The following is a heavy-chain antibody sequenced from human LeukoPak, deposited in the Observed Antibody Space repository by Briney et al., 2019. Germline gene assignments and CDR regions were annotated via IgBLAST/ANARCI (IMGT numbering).Heavy chain of an antibody. CDR3: ARDRYYDFWSGYYYYYYYMDV. J-gene: IGHJ6*03. D-gene: IGHD3-3*01. V-gene: IGHV1-8*01. Sequence: ASVKVSCKASEYTFTSYDINWVRQATGQGLEWMGWMNPNSGNTGYAQKFQGRVTMTRNTSISTAYMELSSLRSEDTAVYYCARDRYYDFWSGYYYYYYYMDVWGKGTTVTVSS. CDR2: MNPNSGNT. CDR1: EYTFTSYD.